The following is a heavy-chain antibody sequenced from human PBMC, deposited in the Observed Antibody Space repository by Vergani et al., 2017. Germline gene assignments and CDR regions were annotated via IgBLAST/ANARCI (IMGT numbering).Heavy chain of an antibody. D-gene: IGHD2-21*02. CDR3: ASDPAYCGGDCYSVRGAFDI. V-gene: IGHV1-69*01. Sequence: QVQLVQSGAEVKKPGSSVKVSCKASGGTFSSYAISWVRQAPGQGLEWMGGIIPIFGTANYAQKFQGRVTITADESTSTAYMELSSLRSEDTAVYYCASDPAYCGGDCYSVRGAFDIWGQGTMVTVSS. J-gene: IGHJ3*02. CDR2: IIPIFGTA. CDR1: GGTFSSYA.